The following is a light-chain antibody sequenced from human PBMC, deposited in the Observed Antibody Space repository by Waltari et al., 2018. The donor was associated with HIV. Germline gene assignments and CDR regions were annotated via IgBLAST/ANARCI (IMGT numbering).Light chain of an antibody. CDR1: RSVGSS. Sequence: EVVMTQSPATLLESPGKTANLSCRASRSVGSSLAWYHQKPGRGPRLLIYGASSRASDVPPTFSGSGVGTDFSLSISSLRSDDLGIYYCQQYNTWPLTFGRGTTVEIK. CDR3: QQYNTWPLT. J-gene: IGKJ1*01. V-gene: IGKV3-15*01. CDR2: GAS.